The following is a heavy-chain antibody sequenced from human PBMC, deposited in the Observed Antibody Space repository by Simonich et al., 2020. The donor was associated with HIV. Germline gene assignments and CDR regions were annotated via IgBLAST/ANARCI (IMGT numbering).Heavy chain of an antibody. J-gene: IGHJ4*02. CDR1: GGSISDDH. D-gene: IGHD6-19*01. Sequence: QVQLQASGPGLVKPSDTLFLRCTVTGGSISDDHWSWIRKPPGKGLDWIGYIYYSWSTNSNPSHKSRVTISVDTSKNPVSLKLSSVTAADTAIYYCARGRSHGFSNGWYHFDFWGQGTLVTVSP. CDR3: ARGRSHGFSNGWYHFDF. V-gene: IGHV4-59*12. CDR2: IYYSWST.